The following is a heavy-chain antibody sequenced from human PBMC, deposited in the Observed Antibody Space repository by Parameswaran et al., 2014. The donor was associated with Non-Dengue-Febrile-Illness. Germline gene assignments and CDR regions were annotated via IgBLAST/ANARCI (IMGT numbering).Heavy chain of an antibody. CDR3: ARGNLTSWGGFVGFDY. Sequence: GGSLRLSCKGSGYFFTNYWIGWVRQMPGKGLEWMGIIYAGDSDTRYSPSFQGQVTISADKSTRTAYLQWTSLKISDTAMYYCARGNLTSWGGFVGFDYWGQGTLVTVSS. CDR1: GYFFTNYW. CDR2: IYAGDSDT. J-gene: IGHJ4*02. V-gene: IGHV5-51*01. D-gene: IGHD1-14*01.